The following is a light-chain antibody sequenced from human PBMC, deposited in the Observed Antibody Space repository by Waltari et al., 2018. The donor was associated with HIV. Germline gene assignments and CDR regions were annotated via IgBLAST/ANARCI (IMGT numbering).Light chain of an antibody. Sequence: QSVLTQPPSVSGAPGQRVTLPSTGSSPNIGAGYDVHWYQQLPGTAPKLLIYGNSNRPSGVPDRFSGSKSGTSASLAITGLQAEDEADYYCQSYDSSLSAFYVFGTGTKVTVL. V-gene: IGLV1-40*01. CDR2: GNS. J-gene: IGLJ1*01. CDR1: SPNIGAGYD. CDR3: QSYDSSLSAFYV.